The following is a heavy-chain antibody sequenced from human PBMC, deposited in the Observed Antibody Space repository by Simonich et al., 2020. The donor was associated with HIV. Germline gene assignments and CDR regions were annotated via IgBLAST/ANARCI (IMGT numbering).Heavy chain of an antibody. CDR3: ATRAGAGFDI. CDR1: GGSISSYY. Sequence: QVQLQESGPGLVKPSETLSLTCTVSGGSISSYYWSWIRQPPRKGLEWIGYIYYSGSTNNNPSLKSRVTISVDTSKNQFSLKLSSVTAADTAMYYCATRAGAGFDIWGQGTMVTVSS. D-gene: IGHD3-10*01. J-gene: IGHJ3*02. CDR2: IYYSGST. V-gene: IGHV4-59*12.